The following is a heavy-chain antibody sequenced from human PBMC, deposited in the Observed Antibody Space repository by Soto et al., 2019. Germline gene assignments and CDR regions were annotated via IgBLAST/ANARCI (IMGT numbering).Heavy chain of an antibody. J-gene: IGHJ4*02. V-gene: IGHV3-48*03. CDR3: ARVYCSTTTCHVQAFDS. CDR1: GFTFSSYE. D-gene: IGHD2-2*01. Sequence: GESLKISCAASGFTFSSYEMNWVRQAPGRTLEWVSYISSAGDSSYYADSVKGRFTISRDNAKNSLYLQMNSLRVEDTAVYYCARVYCSTTTCHVQAFDSWGQGTLVTVSS. CDR2: ISSAGDSS.